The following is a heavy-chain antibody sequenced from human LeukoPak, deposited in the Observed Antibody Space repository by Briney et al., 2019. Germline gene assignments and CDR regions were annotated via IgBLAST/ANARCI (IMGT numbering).Heavy chain of an antibody. CDR2: ITATGDTA. Sequence: GGSLRLSCVASGFTFTKCAMSWIRQAPGKGLEWVALITATGDTAYYADSVKGRFTISRDNSMNTVYMQMDSLRAEDTAIYYCAGDRNSDWYSPLDYWGQGSQVTVSP. D-gene: IGHD6-19*01. CDR3: AGDRNSDWYSPLDY. CDR1: GFTFTKCA. J-gene: IGHJ4*02. V-gene: IGHV3-23*01.